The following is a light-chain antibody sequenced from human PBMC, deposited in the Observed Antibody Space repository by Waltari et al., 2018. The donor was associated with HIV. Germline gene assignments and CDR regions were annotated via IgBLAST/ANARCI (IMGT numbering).Light chain of an antibody. V-gene: IGLV2-8*01. J-gene: IGLJ2*01. CDR3: SSYAGSNNYVV. CDR1: SSAVGGYNY. Sequence: SALTQPPSASGSPGQSVTISCPGTSSAVGGYNYVSWYQQHPGKAPKLMIYEVSKRPSGVPDRFSGSKSGNTASLTVSGLQAEDEADYYCSSYAGSNNYVVFGGGTKLTVL. CDR2: EVS.